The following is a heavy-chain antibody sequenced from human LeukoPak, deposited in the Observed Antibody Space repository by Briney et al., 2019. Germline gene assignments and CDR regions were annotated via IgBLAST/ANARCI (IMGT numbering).Heavy chain of an antibody. CDR2: IYHSGST. D-gene: IGHD1-1*01. Sequence: SETLSLTCTVSGYSISSGYYWGWIRQPPGKGLEWIGSIYHSGSTYYNPSLKSRVTISVDTSKNQFSLKLSSVTAADTAVYYCARRISSWNVYIDKWGQGTLVTVSS. J-gene: IGHJ4*02. CDR1: GYSISSGYY. V-gene: IGHV4-38-2*02. CDR3: ARRISSWNVYIDK.